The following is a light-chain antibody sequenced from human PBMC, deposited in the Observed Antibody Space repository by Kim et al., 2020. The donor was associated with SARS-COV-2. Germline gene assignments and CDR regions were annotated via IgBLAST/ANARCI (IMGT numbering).Light chain of an antibody. CDR1: SLRSYY. V-gene: IGLV3-19*01. CDR2: GKN. Sequence: SSELTQDPAVSVALGQTVRITCQGDSLRSYYASWYQQKPGQSPVLVIYGKNNRPSGIPDRFSSSSSGNTASLTITGAQAEDEADYYCKSRDSSGKVVFGGGTKLTVL. CDR3: KSRDSSGKVV. J-gene: IGLJ2*01.